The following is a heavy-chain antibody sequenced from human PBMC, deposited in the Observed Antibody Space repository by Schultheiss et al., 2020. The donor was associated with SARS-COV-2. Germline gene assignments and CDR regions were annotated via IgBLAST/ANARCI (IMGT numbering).Heavy chain of an antibody. CDR1: GGSISSGGYY. V-gene: IGHV4-39*02. Sequence: SETLSLTCTVSGGSISSGGYYWSWIRQHPGKGLEWIGSIYYSGSTYYNPSLKSRVTISVDTSKNQFSLKLSSVTAADTAVYYCARDVVGANDAFDYWGQGTLVTVSS. CDR3: ARDVVGANDAFDY. D-gene: IGHD1-26*01. J-gene: IGHJ4*02. CDR2: IYYSGST.